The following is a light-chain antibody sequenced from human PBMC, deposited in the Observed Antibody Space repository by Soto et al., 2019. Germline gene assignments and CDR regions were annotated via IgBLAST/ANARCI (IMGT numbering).Light chain of an antibody. Sequence: DIEVTQSPSTLSVSLGERATLSCRASQSVGNYFAWYQQKPGQAPNLLIFDTSTLKTGVPARFSGSGSGTEFTLTISSLQPDDFATYYCQQYGDGSLTFGEGAKVEI. J-gene: IGKJ4*02. CDR3: QQYGDGSLT. CDR1: QSVGNY. CDR2: DTS. V-gene: IGKV1-5*01.